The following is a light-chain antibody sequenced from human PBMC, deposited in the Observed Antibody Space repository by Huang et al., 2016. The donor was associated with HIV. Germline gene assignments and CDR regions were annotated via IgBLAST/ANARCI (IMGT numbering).Light chain of an antibody. V-gene: IGKV3-20*01. CDR3: HQYGSSPPNT. Sequence: IVLTQSPGTLSLSPGARATLSCRASPSIRSSFLAWFQQKPGQAPRLLSYSASSRAAGIPDRFGGSGSGTDFTLTINRLEPEDSAVYYCHQYGSSPPNTFGQGTKLEIK. J-gene: IGKJ2*01. CDR1: PSIRSSF. CDR2: SAS.